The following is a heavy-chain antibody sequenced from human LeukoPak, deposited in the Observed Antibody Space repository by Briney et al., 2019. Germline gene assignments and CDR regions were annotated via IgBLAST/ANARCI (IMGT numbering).Heavy chain of an antibody. J-gene: IGHJ4*02. CDR1: GGSFSGYY. V-gene: IGHV4-34*01. Sequence: SETLSLTCAVYGGSFSGYYWSWIRQPPGKGLEWLGEINHSGSTNYNPSLKSRVTISVDTSKNQFSLKLSSVTAADTAVYYCASTYGSGSYGSDYWGQGTLVTVSS. D-gene: IGHD3-10*01. CDR3: ASTYGSGSYGSDY. CDR2: INHSGST.